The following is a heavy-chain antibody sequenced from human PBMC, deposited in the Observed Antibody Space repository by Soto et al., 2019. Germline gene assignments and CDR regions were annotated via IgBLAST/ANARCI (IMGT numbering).Heavy chain of an antibody. CDR2: ISNDGSNK. Sequence: GGSLRLSCAASGFTVSTYGMHWVRQAPGKGLEWVAVISNDGSNKNYADSVRGRFTISRDSSKNTLYLQMNSLRAEDTAVYYCARGNVDTAMVTNFWFDPWGQGTLVTVSS. J-gene: IGHJ5*02. CDR3: ARGNVDTAMVTNFWFDP. CDR1: GFTVSTYG. V-gene: IGHV3-30*03. D-gene: IGHD5-18*01.